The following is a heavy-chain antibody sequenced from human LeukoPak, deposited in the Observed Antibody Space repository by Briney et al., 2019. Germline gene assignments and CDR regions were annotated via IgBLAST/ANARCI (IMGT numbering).Heavy chain of an antibody. D-gene: IGHD3-16*01. CDR2: ISSSSSYI. V-gene: IGHV3-21*01. CDR3: ARGNGDYYYGMDV. J-gene: IGHJ6*02. Sequence: GGSLRLSCAASGFTFSSYSMNWVRQAPGKGLEWVSSISSSSSYIYYADSVKGRFTISRENAKNSLYLQMNSLRAGDTAVYYCARGNGDYYYGMDVWGQGTTVTVSS. CDR1: GFTFSSYS.